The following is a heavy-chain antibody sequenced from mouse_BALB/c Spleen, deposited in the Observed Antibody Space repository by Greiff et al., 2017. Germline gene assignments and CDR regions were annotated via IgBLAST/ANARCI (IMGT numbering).Heavy chain of an antibody. D-gene: IGHD4-1*01. J-gene: IGHJ2*01. Sequence: EVHLVESGPELVKPGASVKMSCKASGYTFTSYVMHWVKQKPGQGLEWIGYINPYNDGTKYNEKFKGKATLTSDKSSSTAYMELSSLTSEDSAVYYCARGNWDLFDYWGQGTTLTVSS. CDR3: ARGNWDLFDY. CDR1: GYTFTSYV. CDR2: INPYNDGT. V-gene: IGHV1-14*01.